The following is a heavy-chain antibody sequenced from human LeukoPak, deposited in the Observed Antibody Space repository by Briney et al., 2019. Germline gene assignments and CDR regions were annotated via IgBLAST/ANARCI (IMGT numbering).Heavy chain of an antibody. CDR2: INPNSGGT. Sequence: ASVKVSCKASGYTFTGYYMHWVRPAPGQGLEWMGWINPNSGGTNYAQKFQGRVTMTRDTSLSTAYMELSRLRSDDTAVYYCARVHYIWGTPVRGYAFDIWGQGTMVTVSS. CDR3: ARVHYIWGTPVRGYAFDI. V-gene: IGHV1-2*02. J-gene: IGHJ3*02. D-gene: IGHD3-16*01. CDR1: GYTFTGYY.